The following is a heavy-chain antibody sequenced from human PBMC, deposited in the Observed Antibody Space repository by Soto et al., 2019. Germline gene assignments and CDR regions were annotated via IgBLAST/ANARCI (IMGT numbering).Heavy chain of an antibody. D-gene: IGHD2-2*01. CDR2: ISGSGGST. Sequence: EVQLLESGGGLVQPGGSLRLSCAASGFTFSSYAMSWVRQAPGKGLEWVSAISGSGGSTYYADSVKGRFTISRDNSKNTLYLQMHSLRAEYRAVYYWANGGLRCSSNGWYSPYDYWGQGTLVTVSS. V-gene: IGHV3-23*01. J-gene: IGHJ4*02. CDR3: ANGGLRCSSNGWYSPYDY. CDR1: GFTFSSYA.